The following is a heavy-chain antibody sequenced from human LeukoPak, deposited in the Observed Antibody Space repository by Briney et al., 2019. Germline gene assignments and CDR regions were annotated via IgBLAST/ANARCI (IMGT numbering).Heavy chain of an antibody. D-gene: IGHD1-26*01. CDR2: ISSSSTTL. CDR1: GFTFSDFS. Sequence: RTGGSLRLSCAASGFTFSDFSMNWVRQAPGKGLEWVSYISSSSTTLYYADSVRGRFTISRDNARKSLYLQMNSLRDEDTAIYYCARDLISGAYTFDYWGPGTLVTVSS. J-gene: IGHJ4*02. CDR3: ARDLISGAYTFDY. V-gene: IGHV3-48*02.